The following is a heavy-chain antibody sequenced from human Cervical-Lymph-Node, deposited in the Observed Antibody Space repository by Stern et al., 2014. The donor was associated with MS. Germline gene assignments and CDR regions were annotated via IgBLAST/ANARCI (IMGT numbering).Heavy chain of an antibody. CDR1: GYTFTSFY. CDR2: INPSDGGT. V-gene: IGHV1-46*01. Sequence: QDQLVQSGAEVKKPGASVKVSCKASGYTFTSFYINWVRQAPGQGLEWMGIINPSDGGTTYAQKFQGRVTMTRDTSTSTVYMELSSLRSEDTAVYYCARDYGGGYSGSYFDSWGQGTLVTVSS. CDR3: ARDYGGGYSGSYFDS. J-gene: IGHJ4*02. D-gene: IGHD5-12*01.